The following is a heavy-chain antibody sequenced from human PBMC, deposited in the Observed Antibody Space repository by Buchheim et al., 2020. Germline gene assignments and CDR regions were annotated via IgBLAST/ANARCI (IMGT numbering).Heavy chain of an antibody. Sequence: QVQVVESGGGVVQPGRSLRLSCAASGFTFSTYGMHWVRQAPGQGLEWVAAIWYDGSNKYYADSVKGRFTISRDNSKNRLYLQMNSLRAEDTAVYYCARDRDAYDGYFYYSLDVWGQGTT. V-gene: IGHV3-33*01. D-gene: IGHD5-24*01. CDR3: ARDRDAYDGYFYYSLDV. CDR1: GFTFSTYG. CDR2: IWYDGSNK. J-gene: IGHJ6*02.